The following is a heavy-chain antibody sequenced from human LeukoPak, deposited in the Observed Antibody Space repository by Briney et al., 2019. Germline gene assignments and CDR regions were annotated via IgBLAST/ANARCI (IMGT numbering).Heavy chain of an antibody. V-gene: IGHV3-48*03. CDR1: GFTFSTYV. CDR2: IASSDRTR. Sequence: GGSLRLSCAASGFTFSTYVMNWVRQAPGKGLEWVSYIASSDRTRTYADSVKGRFTISRDNAKNSLYLEMNSLRAEDTALYYCAREIVSAVAGNFDYWGQGTLVTVSS. J-gene: IGHJ4*02. D-gene: IGHD6-19*01. CDR3: AREIVSAVAGNFDY.